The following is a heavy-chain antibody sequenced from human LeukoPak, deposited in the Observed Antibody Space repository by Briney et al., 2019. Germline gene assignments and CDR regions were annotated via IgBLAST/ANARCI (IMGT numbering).Heavy chain of an antibody. CDR3: ARLSVYYFGEDDF. CDR2: IDPADSYS. J-gene: IGHJ4*02. Sequence: GESLRISCQTSGYSFSTSYIAWVRQRPGKGLEWMGKIDPADSYSSYSPSFQGHVTFSVDKSISTAYLQWSSLKASDSAIYYCARLSVYYFGEDDFWGQGTLVTVSS. V-gene: IGHV5-10-1*01. D-gene: IGHD5/OR15-5a*01. CDR1: GYSFSTSY.